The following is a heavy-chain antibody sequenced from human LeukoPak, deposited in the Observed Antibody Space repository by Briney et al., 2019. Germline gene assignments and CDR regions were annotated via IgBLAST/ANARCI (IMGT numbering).Heavy chain of an antibody. CDR1: GFTFSSYG. CDR2: ISYDGSNK. J-gene: IGHJ4*02. D-gene: IGHD2-15*01. V-gene: IGHV3-30*18. Sequence: GGSLRLSCAASGFTFSSYGMHWVRQAPGKGLEWVAVISYDGSNKYSADSVKGRFTISRDNSKNTLYLQMDSLRAEDTAVYYCAKVSGYCSGGSCPDYWGQGTLVTVSS. CDR3: AKVSGYCSGGSCPDY.